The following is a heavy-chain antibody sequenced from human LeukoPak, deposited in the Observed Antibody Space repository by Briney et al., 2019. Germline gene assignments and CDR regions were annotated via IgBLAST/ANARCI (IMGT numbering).Heavy chain of an antibody. CDR1: GYTFTGYY. CDR2: INPNSGGT. J-gene: IGHJ4*02. CDR3: AREAQFYCSSTGCHLDY. D-gene: IGHD2-2*01. V-gene: IGHV1-2*02. Sequence: VGSVKVSCKASGYTFTGYYMHWVRQAPGQGLEWVGWINPNSGGTNYAQKFQGRVTMTSDTYISTAHMELRRLRSDDTAVYYCAREAQFYCSSTGCHLDYWGQGTLVTVSS.